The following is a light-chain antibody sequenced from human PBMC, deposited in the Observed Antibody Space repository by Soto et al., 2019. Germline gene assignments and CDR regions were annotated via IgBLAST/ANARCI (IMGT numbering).Light chain of an antibody. CDR1: QGISSY. Sequence: AIRMTQSPSSFSASTGDRVTITCRASQGISSYLAWYQQKPGKAPKLLIYAASTLQSGVPSRFSGSGSGTDFTLTISCLQSEDFATYYCQQYYSPLMYTFGQGTKLEIK. J-gene: IGKJ2*01. CDR3: QQYYSPLMYT. V-gene: IGKV1-8*01. CDR2: AAS.